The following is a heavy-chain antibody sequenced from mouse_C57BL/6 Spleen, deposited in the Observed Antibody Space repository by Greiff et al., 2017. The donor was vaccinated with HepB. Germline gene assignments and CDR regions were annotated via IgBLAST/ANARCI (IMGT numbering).Heavy chain of an antibody. D-gene: IGHD2-9*01. Sequence: QVQLQQSGAELVRPGASVKMSCKASGYTFTSYTMHWVKQRPGQGLEWIGYINPSSGYTKYNQKFKDKATLTADKSSSTAYMQLSSLTSEDSAVYYCARRTYYGNDAMDYWGQGTSVTVSS. CDR3: ARRTYYGNDAMDY. CDR2: INPSSGYT. J-gene: IGHJ4*01. CDR1: GYTFTSYT. V-gene: IGHV1-4*01.